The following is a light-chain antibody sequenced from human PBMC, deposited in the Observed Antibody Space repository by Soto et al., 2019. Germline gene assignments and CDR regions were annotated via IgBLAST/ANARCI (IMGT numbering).Light chain of an antibody. J-gene: IGKJ1*01. V-gene: IGKV3-20*01. Sequence: IVLTQSPDTLSLSPGERATLSCRASQTVSNNYLAWYLQKPGQAPKVLIHAASGRTTGIPDRFRGSGSGTDFTLTITRLEPEDFAVYYCQQYGSSPWTFGQGTKVEIK. CDR1: QTVSNNY. CDR3: QQYGSSPWT. CDR2: AAS.